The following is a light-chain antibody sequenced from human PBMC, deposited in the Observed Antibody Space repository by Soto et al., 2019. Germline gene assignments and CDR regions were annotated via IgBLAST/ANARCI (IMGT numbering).Light chain of an antibody. CDR2: RND. J-gene: IGLJ2*01. Sequence: QPVLTQPPSASGTPGQRVTISCSGSSSNIGSNYVYWYQQFPGSAPKLLIYRNDQRPSGVPDRFSGSKSGTSASLAIRGPRSEDEADYYCAAWDDSLSAVVFVGGTQLTVL. V-gene: IGLV1-47*01. CDR1: SSNIGSNY. CDR3: AAWDDSLSAVV.